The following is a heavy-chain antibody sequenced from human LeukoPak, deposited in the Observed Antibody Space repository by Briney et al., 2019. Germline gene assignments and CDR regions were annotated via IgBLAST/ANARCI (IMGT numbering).Heavy chain of an antibody. CDR3: ARERYSGYLVGYFDY. J-gene: IGHJ4*02. CDR1: GGSFSGYY. D-gene: IGHD5-12*01. Sequence: SETLSLTCAVYGGSFSGYYWSWIRQPPGKGLEWIGEINHSGSTNYNPSLKSRVTISVDTSKNQFSLKLSSVTAADTAVYYCARERYSGYLVGYFDYWGQGTLVTVSS. V-gene: IGHV4-34*01. CDR2: INHSGST.